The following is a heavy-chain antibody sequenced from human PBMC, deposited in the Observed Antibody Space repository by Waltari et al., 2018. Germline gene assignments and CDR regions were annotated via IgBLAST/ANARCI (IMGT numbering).Heavy chain of an antibody. CDR3: ARAALWSGYWNWFDP. D-gene: IGHD3-3*01. Sequence: QLQLQESGPGLVKPSETLSLTCTASGGSISSYYWRWIRQPAGKGLEWIGRIYTSGSTNYNPSLKSRVTMSVDTSKNQFSLKLSSVTAADTAVYYCARAALWSGYWNWFDPWGQGTLVTVSS. J-gene: IGHJ5*02. CDR1: GGSISSYY. V-gene: IGHV4-4*07. CDR2: IYTSGST.